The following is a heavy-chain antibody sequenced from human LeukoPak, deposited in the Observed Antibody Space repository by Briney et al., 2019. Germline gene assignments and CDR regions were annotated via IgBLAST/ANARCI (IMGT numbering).Heavy chain of an antibody. CDR2: VYNTGST. Sequence: SETLSLTCTVSGGSISSYYWTWIRQPPGKGLEWIGFVYNTGSTNYNPSLKSRVTISFATSKNQFSLKLNSVTAADTAVYYCARRNILTEGEAFDIWGQGTMVTVSS. V-gene: IGHV4-59*08. CDR3: ARRNILTEGEAFDI. J-gene: IGHJ3*02. D-gene: IGHD3-9*01. CDR1: GGSISSYY.